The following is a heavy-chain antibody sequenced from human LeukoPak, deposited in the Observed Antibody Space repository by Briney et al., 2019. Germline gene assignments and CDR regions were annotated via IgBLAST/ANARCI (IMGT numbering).Heavy chain of an antibody. D-gene: IGHD3-10*01. CDR2: INSDGSST. V-gene: IGHV3-74*01. CDR3: ARILWFGELGTDY. CDR1: GFSFSSYD. J-gene: IGHJ4*02. Sequence: GRSLRLSCAASGFSFSSYDMHWVRQAPGKGLVWVSRINSDGSSTSYADSVKGRFTISRDNAKNTLYLQMNSLRAEDTAVYYCARILWFGELGTDYWGQGTLVTVSS.